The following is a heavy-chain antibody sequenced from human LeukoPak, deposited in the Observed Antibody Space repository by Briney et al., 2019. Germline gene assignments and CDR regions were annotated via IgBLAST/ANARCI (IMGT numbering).Heavy chain of an antibody. CDR3: ASLTGTDFDY. V-gene: IGHV1-8*01. J-gene: IGHJ4*02. CDR1: GYTFTSDD. D-gene: IGHD1-7*01. CDR2: MNPNSGNT. Sequence: GASVKVPCNASGYTFTSDDINWGRHATGQGLELMGWMNPNSGNTGYAQKFQGRVTMTRNTSISTAYMELSSLRSEDTAVYYCASLTGTDFDYWGQGTLVTVSS.